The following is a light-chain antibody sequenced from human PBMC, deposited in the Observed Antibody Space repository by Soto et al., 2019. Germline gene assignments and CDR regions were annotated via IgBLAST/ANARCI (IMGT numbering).Light chain of an antibody. J-gene: IGLJ3*02. Sequence: QSVLTQPASVSGSPGQSITISCTGTSSDVGGYNYVSWYQHHPGKAPKVIIYEASNRPSGVSSRFSGSKSGNTASLTISGLQAEDEADYFCSSYTSSSTLVFGGGTKLTVL. CDR1: SSDVGGYNY. CDR2: EAS. CDR3: SSYTSSSTLV. V-gene: IGLV2-14*01.